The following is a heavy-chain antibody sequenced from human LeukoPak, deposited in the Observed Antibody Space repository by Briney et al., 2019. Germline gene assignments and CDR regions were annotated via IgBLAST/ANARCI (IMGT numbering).Heavy chain of an antibody. D-gene: IGHD2-15*01. V-gene: IGHV4-59*01. J-gene: IGHJ3*02. CDR1: GGSISKDY. CDR2: VSHSGFNKSNGDIT. CDR3: I. Sequence: SETPSLTCTVSGGSISKDYWSWIRQPPGKGLEWVGYVSHSGFNKSNGDITVYNPSLESRVTTSRDTSKNQFSLYYCVRASVHSGGAFDIWGQGTVVTVSS.